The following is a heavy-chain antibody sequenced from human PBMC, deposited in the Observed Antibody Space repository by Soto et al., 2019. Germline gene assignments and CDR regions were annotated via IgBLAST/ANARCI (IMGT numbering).Heavy chain of an antibody. Sequence: QTLSLTCAISVDSVSSNSAAWNWIRQSPSRGLEWLGRTYYRSKWYNDYAVSVKGRITINPDTSKNQFSLQPNSVTPEDTAVYYCATNDPAHYYYYYGMDVWGQGTTVTVSS. CDR3: ATNDPAHYYYYYGMDV. CDR1: VDSVSSNSAA. V-gene: IGHV6-1*01. CDR2: TYYRSKWYN. J-gene: IGHJ6*02. D-gene: IGHD5-18*01.